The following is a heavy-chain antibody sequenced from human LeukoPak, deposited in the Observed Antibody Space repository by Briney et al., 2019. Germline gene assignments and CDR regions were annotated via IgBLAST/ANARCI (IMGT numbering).Heavy chain of an antibody. V-gene: IGHV1-69*13. J-gene: IGHJ4*02. CDR2: IIPIFGTA. Sequence: SVKVSCKASGGTFSSYAINWVRQAPGQGLEWMGGIIPIFGTANYARKFQDRVTITADESTSTAYMELSSLRSEDTAIYYCASRLYCSNTRCRNFPFAYWGQGTLVTVSS. CDR3: ASRLYCSNTRCRNFPFAY. CDR1: GGTFSSYA. D-gene: IGHD2-2*01.